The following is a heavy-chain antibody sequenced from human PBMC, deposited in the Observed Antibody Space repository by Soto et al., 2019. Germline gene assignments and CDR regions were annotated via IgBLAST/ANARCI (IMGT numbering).Heavy chain of an antibody. V-gene: IGHV4-39*01. CDR3: ARQRTTVVTQAYFDH. J-gene: IGHJ4*02. D-gene: IGHD2-21*02. Sequence: PSETLSLTCIVSAESISSSSYYWGWIRQPPGKGLEWIGSIYYSGRTYYNPSLKSRVTICIDTSKNQFSLKLSPVTATDTAVYYCARQRTTVVTQAYFDHWGQGALVTVSS. CDR2: IYYSGRT. CDR1: AESISSSSYY.